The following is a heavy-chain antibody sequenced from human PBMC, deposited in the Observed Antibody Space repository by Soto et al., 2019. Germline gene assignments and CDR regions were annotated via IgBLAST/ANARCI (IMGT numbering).Heavy chain of an antibody. CDR2: IYHSGST. V-gene: IGHV4-30-2*01. CDR3: ARSPTTRAHAFDI. Sequence: PSGTLSLTCAVCGGSISSGGYSGSWIRQPPGMGLGWIGYIYHSGSTYYNPSLKSRVTISVDRSKNQFSLKLSSVTAADTAVYYCARSPTTRAHAFDIWGQGTIVTVSS. CDR1: GGSISSGGYS. D-gene: IGHD1-7*01. J-gene: IGHJ3*02.